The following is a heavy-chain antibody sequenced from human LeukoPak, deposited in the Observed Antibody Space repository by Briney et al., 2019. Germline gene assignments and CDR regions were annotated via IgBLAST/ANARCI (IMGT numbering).Heavy chain of an antibody. CDR2: IKSKTDGGTT. CDR1: GFTFSNAW. CDR3: TTPYYYDSSGYYYQEVDY. Sequence: GGSLRLSCAASGFTFSNAWMSWVRQAPGKGLEWVGRIKSKTDGGTTDYAAAVKGRFTISRDDSKNTLYLQMNSLKTEDTAVYYCTTPYYYDSSGYYYQEVDYWGQGTLVTVSS. J-gene: IGHJ4*02. V-gene: IGHV3-15*01. D-gene: IGHD3-22*01.